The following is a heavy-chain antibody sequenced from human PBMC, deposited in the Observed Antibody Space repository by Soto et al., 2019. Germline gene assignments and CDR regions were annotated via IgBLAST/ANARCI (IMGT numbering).Heavy chain of an antibody. J-gene: IGHJ3*02. CDR1: GFTFSSYS. V-gene: IGHV3-21*01. CDR2: ISSSSSYI. D-gene: IGHD3-22*01. CDR3: ARALHYYDSSGPLSDAFDI. Sequence: GGSLRLSCAASGFTFSSYSMNWVRQAPGKGLEWVSSISSSSSYIYYADSVKGRFTISRDNAKNSLYLQMNSLRAEDTAVYYCARALHYYDSSGPLSDAFDIWGQGTMVTV.